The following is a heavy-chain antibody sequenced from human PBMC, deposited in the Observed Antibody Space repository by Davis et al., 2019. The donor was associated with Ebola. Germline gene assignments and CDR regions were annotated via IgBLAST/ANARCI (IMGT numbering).Heavy chain of an antibody. V-gene: IGHV4-34*01. CDR1: GGSFSGYY. CDR2: INHSGST. Sequence: MPSETLSLTCAVYGGSFSGYYWSWIRQPPGKGLEWIGEINHSGSTNYNPSLKSRVTISVDTSKNQFSLKLSSVTAADTAVYYCARRRITISPWGQGTMVTVSS. CDR3: ARRRITISP. D-gene: IGHD3-3*01. J-gene: IGHJ3*01.